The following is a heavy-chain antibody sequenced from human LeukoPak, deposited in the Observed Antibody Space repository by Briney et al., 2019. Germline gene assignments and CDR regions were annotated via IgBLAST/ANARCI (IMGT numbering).Heavy chain of an antibody. CDR3: AKDRDHDQYYFDY. V-gene: IGHV3-33*06. CDR2: IWYDGSDK. CDR1: GFTFSSYG. Sequence: PGRSLRLSCAASGFTFSSYGMHWVRQAPGKGLEWAAVIWYDGSDKYYADSVEGRFTISRDNSKNTLYLHMSSLRAEDTAVYYCAKDRDHDQYYFDYWGQGTLVTVSS. J-gene: IGHJ4*02.